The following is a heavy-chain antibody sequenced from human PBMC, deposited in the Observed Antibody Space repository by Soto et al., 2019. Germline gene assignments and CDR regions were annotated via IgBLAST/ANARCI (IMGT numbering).Heavy chain of an antibody. CDR3: AKAQSLLTMPES. J-gene: IGHJ5*02. CDR1: GFTFDDYA. V-gene: IGHV3-9*01. CDR2: ITWNSHGI. D-gene: IGHD4-4*01. Sequence: EVQLVESGGGLVQPGRSLRLSCAASGFTFDDYAMHWVRRAPGKGLEWVSGITWNSHGIEYADSVRGRFTISRDNAKNSLYLQMNSLRPEDTALYYCAKAQSLLTMPESWGQGTLVTVSS.